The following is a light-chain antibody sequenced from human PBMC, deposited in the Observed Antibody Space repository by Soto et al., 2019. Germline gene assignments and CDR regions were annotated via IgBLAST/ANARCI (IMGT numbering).Light chain of an antibody. Sequence: DIQITQSSSTLSGSVGDRVTIPFRASQTISSWLAWYQQKPGKAPKLLIYKASTLKSGVPSRFSGSGSGTEFTLTISSLQPDDFATYYCQHYNSYSEAFGQGTKVDIK. J-gene: IGKJ1*01. CDR2: KAS. V-gene: IGKV1-5*03. CDR3: QHYNSYSEA. CDR1: QTISSW.